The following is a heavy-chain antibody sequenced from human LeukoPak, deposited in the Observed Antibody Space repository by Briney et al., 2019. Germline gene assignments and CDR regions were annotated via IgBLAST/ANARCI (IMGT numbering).Heavy chain of an antibody. CDR1: GFTVSSNY. J-gene: IGHJ4*02. CDR2: ISYDGSNK. D-gene: IGHD3-22*01. CDR3: AREGDYYDSSGYLDY. V-gene: IGHV3-30*03. Sequence: GGSLRLSCAASGFTVSSNYMSWVRQAPGKGLEWVAVISYDGSNKYYADSVKGRFTISRDNSKNTLYLQMNSLRAEDTAVYYCAREGDYYDSSGYLDYWGQGTLVTVSS.